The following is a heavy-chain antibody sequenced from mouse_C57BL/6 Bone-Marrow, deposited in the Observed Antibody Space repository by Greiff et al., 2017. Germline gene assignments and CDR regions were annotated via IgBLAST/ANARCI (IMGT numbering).Heavy chain of an antibody. CDR3: ARGDYDYDGRVDY. J-gene: IGHJ2*01. CDR1: GYTFTDYY. D-gene: IGHD2-4*01. Sequence: VQLQQSGPVLVKPGASVKMSCKASGYTFTDYYMNWVKQSHGKSLEWIGVINPYNGGTSYNQKFKGKATLTVDKSSSTAYMELNSLTSEDSAVDYCARGDYDYDGRVDYWGQGTTLTVSS. CDR2: INPYNGGT. V-gene: IGHV1-19*01.